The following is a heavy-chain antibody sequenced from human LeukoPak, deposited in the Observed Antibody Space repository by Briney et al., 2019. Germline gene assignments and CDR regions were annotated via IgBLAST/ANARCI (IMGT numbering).Heavy chain of an antibody. CDR1: GGTFSSYA. CDR2: IIPILGIA. D-gene: IGHD3-16*01. J-gene: IGHJ4*02. V-gene: IGHV1-69*04. CDR3: ASPQDDQSYFDY. Sequence: SVKVSCKASGGTFSSYAISWVRQAPGQGLEWMGRIIPILGIANYAQKFQGRVTITADKSTSTAYMELSSLRSEDTAVYYCASPQDDQSYFDYWGQGTLVTVSS.